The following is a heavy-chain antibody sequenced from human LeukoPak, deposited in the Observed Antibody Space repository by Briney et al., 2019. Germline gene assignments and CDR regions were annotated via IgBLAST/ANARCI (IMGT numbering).Heavy chain of an antibody. CDR1: GGTFSSYA. CDR2: IIPIFGTA. V-gene: IGHV1-69*01. J-gene: IGHJ5*02. D-gene: IGHD6-6*01. CDR3: AFGWGTERGVAARRDRPRNNWFDP. Sequence: AASVKVSCKASGGTFSSYAISWVRQAPGQGLEWMGGIIPIFGTANYAQKFQGRVTITADESTSTAYMELSSLRSEDTAVYYCAFGWGTERGVAARRDRPRNNWFDPWGQGTLVTVSS.